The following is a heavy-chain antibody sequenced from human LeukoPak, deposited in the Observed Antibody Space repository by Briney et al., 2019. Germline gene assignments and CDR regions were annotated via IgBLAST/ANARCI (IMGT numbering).Heavy chain of an antibody. CDR3: ARERMDTMGDAFDI. J-gene: IGHJ3*02. CDR1: GFTFSSYE. V-gene: IGHV3-48*03. CDR2: ISSSGSTI. D-gene: IGHD5-12*01. Sequence: PGGSLRLSCAASGFTFSSYEMNWVRQAPGKGLEWVSYISSSGSTIYYADSVKGRFTISRDNAKNSLYLQMNSLRAEDTAVDYCARERMDTMGDAFDIWGQGTMVTVSS.